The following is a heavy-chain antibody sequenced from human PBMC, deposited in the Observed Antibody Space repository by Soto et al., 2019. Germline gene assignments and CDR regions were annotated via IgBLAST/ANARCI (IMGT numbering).Heavy chain of an antibody. CDR1: GYSFAIYW. D-gene: IGHD6-6*01. J-gene: IGHJ6*02. CDR3: ARTRSFTLGFYYDGMDV. Sequence: PGESMKISCQGSGYSFAIYWIGWVRQMPGKDLEWMGIIYPGDSDTRYSPSFQGQVTISADKSLRTAYLQWTSLKASDTALYYCARTRSFTLGFYYDGMDVWGQGTTVTV. CDR2: IYPGDSDT. V-gene: IGHV5-51*01.